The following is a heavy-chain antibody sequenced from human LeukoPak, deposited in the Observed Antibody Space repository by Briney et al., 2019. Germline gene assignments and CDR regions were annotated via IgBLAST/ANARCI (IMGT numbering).Heavy chain of an antibody. V-gene: IGHV3-33*01. CDR3: ARQSGRIFDY. J-gene: IGHJ4*02. D-gene: IGHD1-26*01. CDR1: GFTFSTYG. Sequence: GGSLRLSCAASGFTFSTYGMHWVRQAPGKGLEWLVVIWYDGSNIYYADSLKVRFAISRDNSRNTLYLLLNSLRAEDTAVYYCARQSGRIFDYWGQGTLVTVSS. CDR2: IWYDGSNI.